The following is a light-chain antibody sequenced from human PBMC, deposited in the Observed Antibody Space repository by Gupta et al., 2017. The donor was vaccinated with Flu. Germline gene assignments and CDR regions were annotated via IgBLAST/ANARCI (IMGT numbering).Light chain of an antibody. CDR1: QSISSW. CDR2: KAS. J-gene: IGKJ1*01. Sequence: DIQMTQSPSTLSAFVGDRVTITCRASQSISSWLAWYQQKPGKAPKLLIYKASSLESGVPSRFSGSGSGTEFTLTISNLQPDDFATYYCQQYNSYSWTFGQGTKVEIK. V-gene: IGKV1-5*03. CDR3: QQYNSYSWT.